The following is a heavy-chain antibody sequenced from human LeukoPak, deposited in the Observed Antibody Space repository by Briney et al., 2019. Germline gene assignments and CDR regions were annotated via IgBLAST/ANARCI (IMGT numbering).Heavy chain of an antibody. CDR1: GASINNYY. Sequence: SETLSLTCTVSGASINNYYWSWIRQPPGKGLEWIGYIYYSGSTNYNPSLKSRVTISVDTSKNQFSLKLSSVTAADTVVYYCASQSIAARPIVYWGQGTLVTVSS. CDR3: ASQSIAARPIVY. D-gene: IGHD6-6*01. J-gene: IGHJ4*02. CDR2: IYYSGST. V-gene: IGHV4-59*01.